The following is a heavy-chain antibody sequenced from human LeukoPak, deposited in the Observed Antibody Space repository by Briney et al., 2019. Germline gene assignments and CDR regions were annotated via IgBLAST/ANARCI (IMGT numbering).Heavy chain of an antibody. J-gene: IGHJ4*02. V-gene: IGHV3-66*01. CDR1: GFTFSNAW. CDR3: AIYGTTVTFDY. CDR2: IYSGGST. Sequence: PGGSLRLSCAASGFTFSNAWMSWVRQAPGKGLEWVSVIYSGGSTYYADSVKGRFTLSRDNSKNTVYLQMNSLRAEDTAVYYCAIYGTTVTFDYWGQGTLVTVSS. D-gene: IGHD1-1*01.